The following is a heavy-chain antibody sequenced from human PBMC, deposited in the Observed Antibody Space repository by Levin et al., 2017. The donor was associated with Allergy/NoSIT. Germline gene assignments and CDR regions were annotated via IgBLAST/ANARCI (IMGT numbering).Heavy chain of an antibody. CDR2: IIPIFGTA. V-gene: IGHV1-69*13. CDR3: ARDALGALGSGSYYTNRDYGMDV. CDR1: GCTFSSYA. Sequence: SVKVSCKASGCTFSSYAISWVRQAPGQGLEWMGGIIPIFGTANYAQKFQGRVTITADESTSTAYMELSSLRSEDTAVYYCARDALGALGSGSYYTNRDYGMDVWGQGTTVTVSS. J-gene: IGHJ6*02. D-gene: IGHD3-10*01.